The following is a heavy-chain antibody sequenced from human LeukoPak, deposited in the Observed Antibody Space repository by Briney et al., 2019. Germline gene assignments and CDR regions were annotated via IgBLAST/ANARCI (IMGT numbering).Heavy chain of an antibody. D-gene: IGHD6-19*01. CDR2: ISGRDTTT. Sequence: GGSLRLSCAASGFTFSTFAMSWVRQAPGKGLEWVSSISGRDTTTYYADSVKGRFTISRDNSKNTLYLQMDSLRAEDTAIYYCAKGNSGWYGTSSYYYYMDVWGKGTTVTVSS. V-gene: IGHV3-23*01. J-gene: IGHJ6*03. CDR3: AKGNSGWYGTSSYYYYMDV. CDR1: GFTFSTFA.